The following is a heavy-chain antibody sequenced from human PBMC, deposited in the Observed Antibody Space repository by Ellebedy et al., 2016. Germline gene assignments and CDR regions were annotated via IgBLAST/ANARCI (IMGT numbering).Heavy chain of an antibody. D-gene: IGHD3-10*01. V-gene: IGHV1-18*04. J-gene: IGHJ4*02. CDR2: VNTFSGNT. CDR3: AKTSGWGYGEN. CDR1: GYTFTTFS. Sequence: ASVKVSXXASGYTFTTFSITWVRQVPGQGLEWMGFVNTFSGNTKFAQKFQGRVSMTTDSSTHTAYMDLRSLRSDDTAVYYCAKTSGWGYGENWGQGTLVTVSS.